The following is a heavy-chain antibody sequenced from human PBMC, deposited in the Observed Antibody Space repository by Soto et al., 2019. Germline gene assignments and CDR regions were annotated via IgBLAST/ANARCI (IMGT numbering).Heavy chain of an antibody. CDR2: IYHSGST. Sequence: PSETLSLTCAVSGGSISSSTWWRWVRQPPGKGLEWIGEIYHSGSTNYNPSLKSRVTISVDKSKNQFSLKLSSVTAADTAVYYCASIYDICGYCQGVYGMVVSGPRRRVSVSS. CDR1: GGSISSSTW. D-gene: IGHD3-22*01. CDR3: ASIYDICGYCQGVYGMVV. V-gene: IGHV4-4*02. J-gene: IGHJ6*02.